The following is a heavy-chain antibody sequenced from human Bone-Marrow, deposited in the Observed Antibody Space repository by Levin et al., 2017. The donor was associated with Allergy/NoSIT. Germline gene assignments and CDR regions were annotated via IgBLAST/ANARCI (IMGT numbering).Heavy chain of an antibody. CDR2: IKSKSDGGST. CDR3: TTIFRYLSNGVSYTGPSDY. Sequence: GGSLRLSCAASGFTFSNAWMNWVRQAPGKGLEWVGRIKSKSDGGSTDYAAPVKGRFSISRDDSRNTLYLQMNSLKTEDTALYYCTTIFRYLSNGVSYTGPSDYWGQGTLVTVSS. J-gene: IGHJ4*02. D-gene: IGHD2-8*01. CDR1: GFTFSNAW. V-gene: IGHV3-15*01.